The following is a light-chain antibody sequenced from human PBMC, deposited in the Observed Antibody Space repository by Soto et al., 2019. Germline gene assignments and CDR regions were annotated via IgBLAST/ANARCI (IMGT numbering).Light chain of an antibody. CDR2: DAS. CDR1: QTITNW. CDR3: QQCHSYCT. Sequence: NQSQYNLSAFLGDRVTLTFRSSQTITNWLAWYQQKPGKAPKLLIYDASGLESGVPSRFSGSGSGTEFTLTISSLQTDDFATYYCQQCHSYCTFGHGTKVDIK. J-gene: IGKJ1*01. V-gene: IGKV1-5*01.